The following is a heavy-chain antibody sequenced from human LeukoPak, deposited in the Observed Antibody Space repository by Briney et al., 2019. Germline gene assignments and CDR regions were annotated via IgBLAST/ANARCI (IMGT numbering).Heavy chain of an antibody. CDR2: FDPEDGET. V-gene: IGHV1-24*01. D-gene: IGHD2-2*01. J-gene: IGHJ4*02. CDR1: GYTLTELS. CDR3: ATEGCSSTSCLGYFDY. Sequence: ASVKVSCKVSGYTLTELSMHWVRQAPGKGLEWMGGFDPEDGETIYAQKFQGRVTMTEDTSTDTAYMELSSLRSEDTAVYYCATEGCSSTSCLGYFDYWGQGTLVTVSS.